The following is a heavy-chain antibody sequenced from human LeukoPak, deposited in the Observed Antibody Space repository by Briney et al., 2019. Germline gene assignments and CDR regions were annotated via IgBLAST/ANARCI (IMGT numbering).Heavy chain of an antibody. CDR3: AREGGSGPDY. D-gene: IGHD3-16*01. CDR1: VVSISS. Sequence: SETLSLTCSVSVVSISSLTWIRQSPGKGLEWIGYIYDSGTTNYNPALKSRLTLSVDRSRKQFSLTLKFVTAADTAAYYCAREGGSGPDYWGQGTLVTVSS. J-gene: IGHJ4*02. CDR2: IYDSGTT. V-gene: IGHV4-4*08.